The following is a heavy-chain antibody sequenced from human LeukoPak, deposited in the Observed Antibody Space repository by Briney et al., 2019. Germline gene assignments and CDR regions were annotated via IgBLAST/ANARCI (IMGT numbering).Heavy chain of an antibody. CDR3: ASLYYYDSSGFFDY. CDR2: INPNSGGT. D-gene: IGHD3-22*01. Sequence: ASVKVSCKASGYTFTGYYMHWVRQAPGQGLEWMGWINPNSGGTNYAQKFQGRVTMTRDTSISTAYMDLSRLRSDDTAVYYCASLYYYDSSGFFDYWGQGTLVTVSS. CDR1: GYTFTGYY. V-gene: IGHV1-2*02. J-gene: IGHJ4*02.